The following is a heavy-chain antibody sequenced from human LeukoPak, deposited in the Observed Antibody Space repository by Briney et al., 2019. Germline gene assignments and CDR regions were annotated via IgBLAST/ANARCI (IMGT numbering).Heavy chain of an antibody. CDR2: IYSGGST. V-gene: IGHV3-53*01. Sequence: PGGSLRLSCEASGLTSSRNYMNWVRQAPGQGLEWVSVIYSGGSTYYADSVKGRFTISRDNSKNTLYVQMNSLRAEDTAVYYCARDMGLVRGVFDYWGQGSLVTVSS. D-gene: IGHD3-10*01. CDR1: GLTSSRNY. CDR3: ARDMGLVRGVFDY. J-gene: IGHJ4*02.